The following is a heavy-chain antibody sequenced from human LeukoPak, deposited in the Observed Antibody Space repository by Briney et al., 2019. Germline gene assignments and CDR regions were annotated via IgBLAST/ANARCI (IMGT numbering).Heavy chain of an antibody. J-gene: IGHJ3*02. Sequence: SVKVSCKASGGTFSSYAISWVRQAPGQGLEWMGRIIPILGIANYAQKFQGRVTITADKSTSTAYMELSRLTSDDTAVYYCARTITIFDAFDIWGQGTMVTVSS. CDR1: GGTFSSYA. CDR3: ARTITIFDAFDI. CDR2: IIPILGIA. D-gene: IGHD3-9*01. V-gene: IGHV1-69*04.